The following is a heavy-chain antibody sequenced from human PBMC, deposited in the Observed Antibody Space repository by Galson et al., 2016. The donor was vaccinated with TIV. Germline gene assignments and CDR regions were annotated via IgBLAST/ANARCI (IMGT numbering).Heavy chain of an antibody. CDR3: AKGSGYPPLAGILDF. CDR2: ISVSGLST. J-gene: IGHJ4*02. V-gene: IGHV3-23*01. CDR1: GFTFSDYW. D-gene: IGHD3-3*01. Sequence: SLRLSCAASGFTFSDYWVHWVRQAPGKGLEWVSYISVSGLSTYYADPVKGRFTISRDNSKNTLYLQMNSLRAEDTAVYYCAKGSGYPPLAGILDFWGLGTLLTVSS.